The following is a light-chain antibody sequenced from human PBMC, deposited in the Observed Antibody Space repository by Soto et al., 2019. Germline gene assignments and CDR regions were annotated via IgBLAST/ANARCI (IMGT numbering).Light chain of an antibody. V-gene: IGLV4-60*03. J-gene: IGLJ2*01. CDR3: ETWDSNSVV. CDR2: LEGSGSY. CDR1: SGHSSYI. Sequence: QSVLTQSSSASASLGSSVKLTCTLSSGHSSYIIAWHQQQPGKAPRYLMKLEGSGSYNKGSGVPDRFSCSSSGADRYLTISNLQSEDEADYYCETWDSNSVVFGGGTKLTVL.